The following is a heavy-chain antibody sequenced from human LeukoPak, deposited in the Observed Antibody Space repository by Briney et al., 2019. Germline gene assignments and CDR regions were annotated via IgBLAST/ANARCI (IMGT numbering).Heavy chain of an antibody. V-gene: IGHV3-53*01. CDR3: ARDYYDSSGYRHDAFDI. D-gene: IGHD3-22*01. J-gene: IGHJ3*02. Sequence: PGGSLRLSCAASEFTASSNYMSWVRQAPGKGLEWVSVIYSGGSTYYADSVKGRFTISRDNSKNTLYLQMNSLRAEDTAVYYCARDYYDSSGYRHDAFDIWGQGTMVTVSS. CDR1: EFTASSNY. CDR2: IYSGGST.